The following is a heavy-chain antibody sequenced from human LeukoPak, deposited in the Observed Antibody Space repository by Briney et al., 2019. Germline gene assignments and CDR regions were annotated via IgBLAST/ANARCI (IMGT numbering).Heavy chain of an antibody. Sequence: PSETLSLTCTVSGGSISSSSYYWGWIRQPPGKGLEWIGSIYYSGSTYYNPSLKSRVTISVDTSKNQFSLKLSSVTAADTAVYYCARLENYYGSGRSIDYWGQGTLVTVSS. CDR3: ARLENYYGSGRSIDY. CDR2: IYYSGST. J-gene: IGHJ4*02. D-gene: IGHD3-10*01. V-gene: IGHV4-39*01. CDR1: GGSISSSSYY.